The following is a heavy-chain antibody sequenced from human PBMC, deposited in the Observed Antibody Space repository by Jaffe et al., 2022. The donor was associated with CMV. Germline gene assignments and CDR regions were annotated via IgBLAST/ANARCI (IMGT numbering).Heavy chain of an antibody. CDR3: ARDHVGTPSYFDY. J-gene: IGHJ4*02. Sequence: QVQLQESGPGLVKPSETLSLTCTVSGGSISTYYWSWIRQPPGKGLEWIGYIYYSGSTDYNPSLKSRVTISVDTSKNQFSLKLRSVTAADTAVYYCARDHVGTPSYFDYWGQGTLVTVSS. V-gene: IGHV4-59*01. CDR1: GGSISTYY. CDR2: IYYSGST. D-gene: IGHD1-1*01.